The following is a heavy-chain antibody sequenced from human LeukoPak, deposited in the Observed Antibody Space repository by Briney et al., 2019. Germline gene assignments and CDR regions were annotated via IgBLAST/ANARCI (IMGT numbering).Heavy chain of an antibody. D-gene: IGHD1-26*01. V-gene: IGHV3-66*01. Sequence: GGSLRLSCAASGFTVSSNYMSWVRQAPGKGLEWVSVIYSGGSTYYADSVKGRFTISRDNSKNTLYLQMNSLRAEDTAVYYCARERPSIVGATGVFDYWGQGTLVTVSS. CDR1: GFTVSSNY. CDR3: ARERPSIVGATGVFDY. J-gene: IGHJ4*02. CDR2: IYSGGST.